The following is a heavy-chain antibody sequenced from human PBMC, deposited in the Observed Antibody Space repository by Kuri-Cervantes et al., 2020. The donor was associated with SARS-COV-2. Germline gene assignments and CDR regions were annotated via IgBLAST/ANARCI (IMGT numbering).Heavy chain of an antibody. CDR3: ARGGLVPAASDAFDI. V-gene: IGHV1-69*04. D-gene: IGHD2-2*01. CDR2: IIPILGIA. J-gene: IGHJ3*02. CDR1: GGTFSSYA. Sequence: SVKVSCKASGGTFSSYAISWVRQAPGQGLEWMGRIIPILGIANYAQKFQGRVTITRDTSTSTVYMQLSSLRSEDTAVYYCARGGLVPAASDAFDIWGQGTMVTVSS.